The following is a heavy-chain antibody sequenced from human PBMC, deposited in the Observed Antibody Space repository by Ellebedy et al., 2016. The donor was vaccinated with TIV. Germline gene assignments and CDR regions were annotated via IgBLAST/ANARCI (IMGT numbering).Heavy chain of an antibody. CDR3: ARSLYEWDLTGGMDV. J-gene: IGHJ6*01. V-gene: IGHV2-70*01. Sequence: SCPTLVKPTQTLTLTCTFSGFSLTPSGMCVNWIRQPPGKALESLALLDWDGDKYYSTSLKTRLTISKDTSKNQVVLTMTNMDPVDTATYYCARSLYEWDLTGGMDVWGQGITVTVSS. CDR1: GFSLTPSGMC. CDR2: LDWDGDK. D-gene: IGHD1-26*01.